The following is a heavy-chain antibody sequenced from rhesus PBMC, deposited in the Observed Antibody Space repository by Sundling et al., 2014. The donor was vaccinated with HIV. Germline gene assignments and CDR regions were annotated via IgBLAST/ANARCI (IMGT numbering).Heavy chain of an antibody. J-gene: IGHJ4*01. CDR2: INPATGRT. Sequence: QVQLVQSGAEVKRPGSSVKVSCKASGYTFTDYSIHWVRQAPGQGLESLGEINPATGRTNFAQRFQGRLTMTRDTSTSTTYMELNSLRSEDTAVYYCARDQGYWNYDYWGQGVLVTVSS. CDR3: ARDQGYWNYDY. D-gene: IGHD1-26*01. CDR1: GYTFTDYS. V-gene: IGHV1-138*01.